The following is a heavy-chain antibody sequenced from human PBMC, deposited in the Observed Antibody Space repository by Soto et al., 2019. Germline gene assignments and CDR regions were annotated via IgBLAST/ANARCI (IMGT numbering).Heavy chain of an antibody. CDR1: GFTFSSYG. Sequence: GGSLRLSCAASGFTFSSYGMHWVRQAPGKGLEWVAVMSYDGSNKYYADSVKGRFTISRDNSKNTLYLQMNSLRAEDTAVYYCAKDPQVERATLGYFDYWGQGSLGTVSS. V-gene: IGHV3-30*18. D-gene: IGHD5-12*01. J-gene: IGHJ4*02. CDR3: AKDPQVERATLGYFDY. CDR2: MSYDGSNK.